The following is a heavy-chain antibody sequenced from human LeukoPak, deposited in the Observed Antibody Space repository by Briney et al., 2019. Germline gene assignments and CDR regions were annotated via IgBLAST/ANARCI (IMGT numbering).Heavy chain of an antibody. CDR3: ARSVQWLPY. V-gene: IGHV3-48*03. CDR2: ISGSGTTM. Sequence: GGPLRFSVEAPEFTSISYEMNCFRKFPGKGLKWVSYISGSGTTMYYADSVKGRFTISRDNAKNSLYLQMNSLRAEDTAIYYCARSVQWLPYWGQGTLVTVSS. D-gene: IGHD6-19*01. J-gene: IGHJ4*02. CDR1: EFTSISYE.